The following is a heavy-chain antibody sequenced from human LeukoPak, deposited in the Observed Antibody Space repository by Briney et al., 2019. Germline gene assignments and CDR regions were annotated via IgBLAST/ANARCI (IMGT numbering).Heavy chain of an antibody. Sequence: GESLKISCKGSGYSFTSYWIGWVRQMPGKGLEWMGIIYPGDSDTRYSPSFQGQVTISADKSLSTAYLQWSSLKDSDTAMYYCARQRGYCSSTSCYKEAFDIWGQGTMVTVSS. CDR2: IYPGDSDT. V-gene: IGHV5-51*01. D-gene: IGHD2-2*03. CDR3: ARQRGYCSSTSCYKEAFDI. CDR1: GYSFTSYW. J-gene: IGHJ3*02.